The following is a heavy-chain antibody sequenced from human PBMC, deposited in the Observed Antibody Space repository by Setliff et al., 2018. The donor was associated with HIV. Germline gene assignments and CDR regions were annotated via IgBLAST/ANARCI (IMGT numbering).Heavy chain of an antibody. Sequence: HPGGSLRLSCAASGFTFSAYAMTWVRRAPGRGLEWVSATTSNGRTTDYAESVRGRFTLSRDNSGNTLYLQMTSLRAEDTAIYYCAKAWGSGYPSFESALMLDVWGQGTLVTVSS. D-gene: IGHD3-3*01. CDR1: GFTFSAYA. CDR2: TTSNGRTT. J-gene: IGHJ4*02. V-gene: IGHV3-23*01. CDR3: AKAWGSGYPSFESALMLDV.